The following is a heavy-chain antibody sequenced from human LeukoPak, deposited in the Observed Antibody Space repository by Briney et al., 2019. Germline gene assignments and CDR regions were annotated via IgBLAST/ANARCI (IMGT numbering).Heavy chain of an antibody. J-gene: IGHJ2*01. CDR1: GYNLTGSY. Sequence: ASVKVSCKASGYNLTGSYMHWVRQAPGQGLEWMGWINPNSGGTNYAQKFQGRVTMTRDTSISTAYMELTTLRSDDTAGYYFARYSSGWYFDLWGRGTLVTVSS. D-gene: IGHD6-19*01. V-gene: IGHV1-2*02. CDR3: ARYSSGWYFDL. CDR2: INPNSGGT.